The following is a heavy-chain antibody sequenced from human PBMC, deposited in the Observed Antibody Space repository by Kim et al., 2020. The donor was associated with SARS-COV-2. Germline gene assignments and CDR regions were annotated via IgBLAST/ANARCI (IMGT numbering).Heavy chain of an antibody. CDR3: ARGSGRRGSGGS. V-gene: IGHV4-34*01. CDR1: GGSFSGYY. J-gene: IGHJ5*02. CDR2: INHSGST. Sequence: SETLSLTCAVYGGSFSGYYWSWIRQPPGKGLEWIGEINHSGSTNYNPSLKSRVTISVDTSKNQFSLKLSSVTAADTAVYYCARGSGRRGSGGSWGQGTLVTVSS. D-gene: IGHD3-10*01.